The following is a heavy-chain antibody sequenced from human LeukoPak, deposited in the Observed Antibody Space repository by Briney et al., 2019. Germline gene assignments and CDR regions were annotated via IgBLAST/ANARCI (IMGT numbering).Heavy chain of an antibody. CDR1: GYTFTRYY. V-gene: IGHV1-2*02. D-gene: IGHD2-8*01. J-gene: IGHJ3*02. Sequence: ASVKVSCKASGYTFTRYYMHWVRQAPGQGLEWMGWINPNSGGTNYAQKFQGRVTMTRDTSISTAYMELSRLRSDDTAVYYCATVSLYDRAFDIWGQGTMVTVSS. CDR3: ATVSLYDRAFDI. CDR2: INPNSGGT.